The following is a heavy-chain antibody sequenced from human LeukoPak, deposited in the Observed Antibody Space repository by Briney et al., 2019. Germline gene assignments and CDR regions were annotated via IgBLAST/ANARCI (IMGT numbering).Heavy chain of an antibody. J-gene: IGHJ1*01. CDR1: GYTFTGYY. Sequence: ASVKVSCKASGYTFTGYYMHWVRQAPGQGLEWMGWINPNSGGTNYAQKFQGRVTMTRDTSISTAYMELSRLRSDDTAVYYCARDSHGDYVNFQHWGQGTLVTVPS. CDR3: ARDSHGDYVNFQH. V-gene: IGHV1-2*02. D-gene: IGHD4-17*01. CDR2: INPNSGGT.